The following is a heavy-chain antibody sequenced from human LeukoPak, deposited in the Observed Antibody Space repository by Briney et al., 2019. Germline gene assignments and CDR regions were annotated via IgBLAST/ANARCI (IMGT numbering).Heavy chain of an antibody. Sequence: SETLSPTCAVNGGSFSGYYWSWIRQPPGKGLEWIGEINHSGSTNYNPSLKSRVTISVDTSKNQFSLKLSSVTAADTAVYYCARLYPAYCSGGSCYRFDYWGQGTLVTVSS. D-gene: IGHD2-15*01. CDR3: ARLYPAYCSGGSCYRFDY. CDR2: INHSGST. CDR1: GGSFSGYY. V-gene: IGHV4-34*01. J-gene: IGHJ4*02.